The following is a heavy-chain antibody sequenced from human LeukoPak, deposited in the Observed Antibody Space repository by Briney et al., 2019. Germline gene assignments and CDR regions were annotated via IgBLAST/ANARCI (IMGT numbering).Heavy chain of an antibody. V-gene: IGHV1-69*13. Sequence: ASVKVSCTASGGTFSSYAISWVRQAPGQGLEWMGGIIPIFGTANYAQKFQGRVTITADESTSTAYMELSSLRSEDTAVYYCAREYGTGTGGDFDYWGQGTLVTVSS. CDR2: IIPIFGTA. CDR1: GGTFSSYA. D-gene: IGHD1-1*01. J-gene: IGHJ4*02. CDR3: AREYGTGTGGDFDY.